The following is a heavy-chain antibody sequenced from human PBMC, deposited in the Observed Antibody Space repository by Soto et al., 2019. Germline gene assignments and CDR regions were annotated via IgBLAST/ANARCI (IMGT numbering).Heavy chain of an antibody. J-gene: IGHJ5*02. CDR3: ARSGQVGNWFDP. Sequence: ASVKVSCKASGYTFTVYAIHWVRQAPGQRLEWMGWINAGNGNTKYSQKFQGRVTITRDTSVSTAYMELSSLRSEDTAVYYCARSGQVGNWFDPWGQGTLVTVSS. CDR2: INAGNGNT. D-gene: IGHD3-3*01. V-gene: IGHV1-3*01. CDR1: GYTFTVYA.